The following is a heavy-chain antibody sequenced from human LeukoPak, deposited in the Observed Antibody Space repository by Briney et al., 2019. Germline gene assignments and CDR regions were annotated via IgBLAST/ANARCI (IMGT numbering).Heavy chain of an antibody. CDR2: INPNSGGT. J-gene: IGHJ4*02. CDR3: ARVNVYDYVWGSYRPTFDY. CDR1: GYTFTGYY. Sequence: ASVKVSCKASGYTFTGYYMHWVRQAPGQGLEWMGWINPNSGGTNYAQKFQGRVTMTRDTSISAAYMELSRPRSDDTAVYYCARVNVYDYVWGSYRPTFDYWGQGTLVTVSS. V-gene: IGHV1-2*02. D-gene: IGHD3-16*02.